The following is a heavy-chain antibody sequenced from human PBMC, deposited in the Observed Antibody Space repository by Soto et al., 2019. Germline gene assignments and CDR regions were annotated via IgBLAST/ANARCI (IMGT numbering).Heavy chain of an antibody. J-gene: IGHJ6*02. CDR2: INPFFKGT. V-gene: IGHV1-69*01. D-gene: IGHD3-9*01. Sequence: QVQLVQSGTEVKMPGSSVKVSCKAFGGTFSDHAVSWVRQAPGQGLEWMGVINPFFKGTKYAQKFQGRLTITADGSTSTAYMDLYSLISEDTAVYYCARDVQVNYFDNTYHYYAMDVWGQGTTVIVSS. CDR1: GGTFSDHA. CDR3: ARDVQVNYFDNTYHYYAMDV.